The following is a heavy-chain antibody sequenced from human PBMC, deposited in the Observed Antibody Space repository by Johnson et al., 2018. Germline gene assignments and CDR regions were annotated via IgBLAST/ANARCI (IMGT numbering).Heavy chain of an antibody. CDR2: ITSDERST. Sequence: VQLQEAGGGVVQAGRSLRLPCAASGFTFTTYDMHWVRQAPGKGLVWVSRITSDERSTNSAESVKGRFTISRDNAKNTLDLQVNSLRAEDTAVYYCERGQGTGSYYYYGMDVWGQGTTVTVSS. D-gene: IGHD2-8*02. J-gene: IGHJ6*02. CDR3: ERGQGTGSYYYYGMDV. V-gene: IGHV3-74*01. CDR1: GFTFTTYD.